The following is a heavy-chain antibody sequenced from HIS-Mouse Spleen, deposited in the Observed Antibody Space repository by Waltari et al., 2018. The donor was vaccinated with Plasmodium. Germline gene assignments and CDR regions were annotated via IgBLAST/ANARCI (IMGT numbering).Heavy chain of an antibody. D-gene: IGHD6-13*01. CDR1: GFTFSSYW. CDR2: KKQDGSEK. Sequence: EVQLVESGGGLVQPGGSLRLSCAASGFTFSSYWVSWVRQAPGKGMELVDNKKQDGSEKDYVDSVKGRFTISRDNAKNSLYLQMNSLRAEDTAVYYCASSWYWYFDLWGRGTLVTVSS. V-gene: IGHV3-7*01. CDR3: ASSWYWYFDL. J-gene: IGHJ2*01.